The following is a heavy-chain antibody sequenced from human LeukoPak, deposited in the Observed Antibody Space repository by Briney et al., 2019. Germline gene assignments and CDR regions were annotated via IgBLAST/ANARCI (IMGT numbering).Heavy chain of an antibody. J-gene: IGHJ5*02. CDR1: GIIITSYW. CDR3: ASHSYGYNH. CDR2: IKQDGSEK. V-gene: IGHV3-7*01. Sequence: GGSLRLSCAASGIIITSYWMRWVRQTPGKGLEWVANIKQDGSEKNYVDSVKGRFTIFRDNATTSLYLQMTSLTAEDTAVYYCASHSYGYNHWGQGTLVIVSS. D-gene: IGHD3-16*01.